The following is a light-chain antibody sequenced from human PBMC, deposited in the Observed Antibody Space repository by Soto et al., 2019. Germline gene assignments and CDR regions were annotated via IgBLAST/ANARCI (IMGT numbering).Light chain of an antibody. CDR1: QSFNSSY. CDR2: GAS. J-gene: IGKJ5*01. Sequence: EVVLTQSPGTLSLSPGERATLSCSASQSFNSSYSARYQQKPGQAPRLLIYGASTRAAGILDRFSGSGSGTDFTISISRLEPDDFAVYYEQQYGSSRRITVGQGTRLEIK. CDR3: QQYGSSRRIT. V-gene: IGKV3-20*01.